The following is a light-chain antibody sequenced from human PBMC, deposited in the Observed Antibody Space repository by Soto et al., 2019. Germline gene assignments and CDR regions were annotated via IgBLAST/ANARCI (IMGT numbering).Light chain of an antibody. V-gene: IGLV2-14*01. J-gene: IGLJ2*01. CDR1: SSDIGGYDY. CDR3: TSYASGSSHVV. CDR2: DVN. Sequence: QSALTQPASVSGSPGQSITLSCTGTSSDIGGYDYVSWYQRHPGKAPKLIIYDVNNRPSGVSNRFSGSKSGNTASLTISALQAEDEADYYCTSYASGSSHVVFGGGTKVTVL.